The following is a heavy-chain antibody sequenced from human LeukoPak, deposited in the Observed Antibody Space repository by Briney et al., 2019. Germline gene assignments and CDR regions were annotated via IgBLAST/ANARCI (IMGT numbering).Heavy chain of an antibody. V-gene: IGHV3-7*01. D-gene: IGHD6-13*01. CDR1: GFSVSGYW. J-gene: IGHJ4*02. Sequence: GGSLRLSCAVSGFSVSGYWMTWVRQAPGKGLEWVAYIKQDGSEKNYVDPVKGRFTISRDNAENSLFLQMNSLRVEDTAVYYCAREWQGGIAAAGTRIEGDYWGQGTLVAVSS. CDR2: IKQDGSEK. CDR3: AREWQGGIAAAGTRIEGDY.